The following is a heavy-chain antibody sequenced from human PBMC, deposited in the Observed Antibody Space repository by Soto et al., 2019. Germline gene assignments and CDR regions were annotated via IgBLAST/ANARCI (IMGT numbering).Heavy chain of an antibody. V-gene: IGHV1-69*12. J-gene: IGHJ4*02. Sequence: QVQLVQSGAEVKKPGSSVKVSCKASGGTFSSYAIRWVRQAPGQGLEWMGGIIPIFGTANYAQTFQGRVTITADESTNTVHLELSSLRSEDTALYYCASRWDLRAFDYWGQGTLVTVSP. CDR2: IIPIFGTA. CDR3: ASRWDLRAFDY. CDR1: GGTFSSYA. D-gene: IGHD1-26*01.